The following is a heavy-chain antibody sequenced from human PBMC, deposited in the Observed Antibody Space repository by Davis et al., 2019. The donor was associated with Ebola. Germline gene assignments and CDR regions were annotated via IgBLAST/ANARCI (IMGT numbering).Heavy chain of an antibody. J-gene: IGHJ4*02. CDR1: GFTFSNYA. D-gene: IGHD4-11*01. CDR2: ISDSGDSP. V-gene: IGHV3-23*01. CDR3: AKEGATTAKFDY. Sequence: PGGSLRLSCAASGFTFSNYAMNWVRQAPGKGLEWVSSISDSGDSPNYAGSVKGRFTISRDNSKNTLDLQMNSLRVEDTAVYYCAKEGATTAKFDYWGQGVLVTVSS.